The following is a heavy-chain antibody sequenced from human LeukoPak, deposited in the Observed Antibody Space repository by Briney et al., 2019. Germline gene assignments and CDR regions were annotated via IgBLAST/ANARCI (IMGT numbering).Heavy chain of an antibody. Sequence: GGSLRLSCAASGFTFSSYAMSWVRQAPGKGLEWVSAISGSGGSTYYADSVKGRFTISRDNSKNTPYLQMNSLRAEDTAVYYCAKIPYYYGSGSYYNNKDYWGQGTLVTVSS. CDR1: GFTFSSYA. CDR3: AKIPYYYGSGSYYNNKDY. CDR2: ISGSGGST. D-gene: IGHD3-10*01. V-gene: IGHV3-23*01. J-gene: IGHJ4*02.